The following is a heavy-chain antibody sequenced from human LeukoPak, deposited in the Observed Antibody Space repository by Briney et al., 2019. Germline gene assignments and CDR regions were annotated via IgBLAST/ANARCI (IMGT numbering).Heavy chain of an antibody. Sequence: ASVKVSCKASGYTFTSYAMHWVRQAPGQRLEWMGWINAGNGNTKYSQKFQGRVTITRDTSASTAYMELSSLRSEDTDVYYCARDSTGAYSSGWYGAFDIWGQGTMVTVSS. J-gene: IGHJ3*02. D-gene: IGHD6-19*01. V-gene: IGHV1-3*01. CDR3: ARDSTGAYSSGWYGAFDI. CDR1: GYTFTSYA. CDR2: INAGNGNT.